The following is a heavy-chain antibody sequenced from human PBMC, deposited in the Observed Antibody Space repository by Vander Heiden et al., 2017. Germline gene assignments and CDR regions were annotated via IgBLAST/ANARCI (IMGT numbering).Heavy chain of an antibody. V-gene: IGHV4-4*02. CDR1: GRSIPSNW. CDR2: IFHTGNI. J-gene: IGHJ4*02. Sequence: QVQLQESGPGLVNPSGTLSLTCAVPGRSIPSNWWTWVRQPPGKGLEWIGEIFHTGNINYNPSLRSRTTISLDKSKNQFSLNVHSVTAADTAVYYCARNGYYSADDWGPGILVTVSS. CDR3: ARNGYYSADD. D-gene: IGHD3-3*01.